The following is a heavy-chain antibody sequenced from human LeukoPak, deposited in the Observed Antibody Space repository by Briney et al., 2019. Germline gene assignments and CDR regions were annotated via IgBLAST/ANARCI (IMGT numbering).Heavy chain of an antibody. Sequence: GGSLRLSCAASGFTFSSYWMSWVRQAPGKGLEWVANIKQDGSEKYYVDSVKGRFTISRDNAKNSLYLQMNSPRAEDTAVYYCARDGYSSSLYYYFYGMDVRGQGTTVTVSS. J-gene: IGHJ6*02. CDR3: ARDGYSSSLYYYFYGMDV. CDR1: GFTFSSYW. V-gene: IGHV3-7*03. D-gene: IGHD6-13*01. CDR2: IKQDGSEK.